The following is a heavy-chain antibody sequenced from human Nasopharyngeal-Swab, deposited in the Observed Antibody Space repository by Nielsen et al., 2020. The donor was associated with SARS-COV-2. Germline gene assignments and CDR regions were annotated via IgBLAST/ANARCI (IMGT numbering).Heavy chain of an antibody. CDR1: GYIFTSYG. J-gene: IGHJ6*03. CDR2: ISPYNGNT. Sequence: ASVKVSCKASGYIFTSYGISWVRQAPGQGLEWMGWISPYNGNTNYAQKLQGRVTMTTDTSTSSAYMELRSLRSDDTAVYYCARDGGAVAGTLYHYYYMDVWGTGTTVTVSS. D-gene: IGHD6-19*01. V-gene: IGHV1-18*04. CDR3: ARDGGAVAGTLYHYYYMDV.